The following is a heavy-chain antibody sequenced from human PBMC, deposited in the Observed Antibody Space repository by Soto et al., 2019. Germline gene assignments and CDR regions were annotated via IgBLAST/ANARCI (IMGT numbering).Heavy chain of an antibody. V-gene: IGHV4-59*01. Sequence: SETLSLTCTVAGGSISSYYWSWIRQPPGKGLEWIGYIYYSGSTNYNPSLKSRVTISVDTSKNQFSLKLSSVTAADTAVYYCARDQVGATDYWGQGTLVTVSS. CDR2: IYYSGST. CDR3: ARDQVGATDY. D-gene: IGHD1-26*01. J-gene: IGHJ4*02. CDR1: GGSISSYY.